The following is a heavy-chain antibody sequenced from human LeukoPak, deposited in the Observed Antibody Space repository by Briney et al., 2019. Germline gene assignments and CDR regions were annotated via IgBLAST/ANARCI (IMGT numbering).Heavy chain of an antibody. D-gene: IGHD3-10*01. V-gene: IGHV4-34*01. Sequence: PSETLSLTCAGNGGSFSDYLWTWIRQSPGKGLEWIGEINQGGRTNFNPSLKSRVTISADRSKYHFSLTLRSVTAADTAVYYCARGKRVWFGELMTSFSYFYIDVWGRGTTVIVSS. CDR2: INQGGRT. CDR1: GGSFSDYL. CDR3: ARGKRVWFGELMTSFSYFYIDV. J-gene: IGHJ6*03.